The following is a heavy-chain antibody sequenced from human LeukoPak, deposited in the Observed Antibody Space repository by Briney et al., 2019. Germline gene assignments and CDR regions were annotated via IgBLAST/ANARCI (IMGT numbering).Heavy chain of an antibody. D-gene: IGHD6-19*01. J-gene: IGHJ4*02. Sequence: SETLSLTCAVYGGSFSGYYWSWIRQPPGKGLEWIGEINHSGSTNYNPSLKSRVTISVDTSKNQFSLKLSSVTAADTAVYYCAEDSSGWARDYWGQGTLVTVSS. V-gene: IGHV4-34*01. CDR3: AEDSSGWARDY. CDR2: INHSGST. CDR1: GGSFSGYY.